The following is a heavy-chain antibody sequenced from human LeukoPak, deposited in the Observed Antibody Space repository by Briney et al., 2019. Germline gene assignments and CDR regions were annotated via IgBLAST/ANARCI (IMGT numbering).Heavy chain of an antibody. Sequence: GASVKVSCKAAGYTFTSYDINWVRQASGQGLEWMGLMKPNSGNTGYAQNFLGRVTMTRDTSIRTAYMELSSLRSEDTAVYYSARNPPGGDIDYWGQGTLVTVSS. D-gene: IGHD3-16*01. J-gene: IGHJ4*02. V-gene: IGHV1-8*01. CDR1: GYTFTSYD. CDR3: ARNPPGGDIDY. CDR2: MKPNSGNT.